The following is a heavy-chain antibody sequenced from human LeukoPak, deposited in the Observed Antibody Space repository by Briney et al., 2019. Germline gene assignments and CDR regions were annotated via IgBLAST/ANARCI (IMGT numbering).Heavy chain of an antibody. V-gene: IGHV4-59*01. CDR1: GGSISNYY. CDR3: ARGGYYYYYYYMDV. CDR2: IYYSGST. J-gene: IGHJ6*03. Sequence: SETLSLTCTVSGGSISNYYWSWIRQPPGKGLEWIGYIYYSGSTNYNPSLKSRVTISVDTSKNQFSLKLSSVTAADTAVYYCARGGYYYYYYYMDVWGKGTTVTVSS.